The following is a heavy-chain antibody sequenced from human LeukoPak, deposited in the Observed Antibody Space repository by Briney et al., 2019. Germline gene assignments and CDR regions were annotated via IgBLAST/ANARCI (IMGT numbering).Heavy chain of an antibody. CDR2: ISDYNGNT. J-gene: IGHJ5*02. CDR3: ARVPAAMPEGP. D-gene: IGHD2-2*01. Sequence: ASVKVSCKASGYTLTSYGISWVRQAPGQGLEWMGWISDYNGNTNYAQKLQGRVTMTTDTSTSTAYMELRSLRSDDTAVYYCARVPAAMPEGPWGQGTLVTVSS. CDR1: GYTLTSYG. V-gene: IGHV1-18*01.